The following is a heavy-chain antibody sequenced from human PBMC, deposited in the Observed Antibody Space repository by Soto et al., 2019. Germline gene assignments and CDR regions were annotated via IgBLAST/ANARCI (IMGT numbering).Heavy chain of an antibody. V-gene: IGHV3-21*01. J-gene: IGHJ6*02. Sequence: LRLSCAASGFTFSSYSMSWGRHASARVLEWDSSIISSSSYIYYADSVKGRFTISRDNAKNSLYLQMNSLRAEDTAVYYCARSSRVAMASAADLSYYCLHVWAEG. CDR1: GFTFSSYS. CDR2: IISSSSYI. D-gene: IGHD5-18*01. CDR3: ARSSRVAMASAADLSYYCLHV.